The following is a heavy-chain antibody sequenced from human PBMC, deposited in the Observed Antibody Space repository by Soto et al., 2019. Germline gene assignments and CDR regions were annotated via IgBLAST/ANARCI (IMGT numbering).Heavy chain of an antibody. CDR2: ISSSSSTI. CDR3: ARDAGDGYNYYYYGMDV. J-gene: IGHJ6*02. D-gene: IGHD5-12*01. Sequence: GGSLRLSCAASGFTFSSYSMNWVRQAPGKGLEWVSYISSSSSTIYYADSVKGRFTISRGNAKNSLYLQMNSLRDEDTAVYYCARDAGDGYNYYYYGMDVWGQGTTVTVSS. CDR1: GFTFSSYS. V-gene: IGHV3-48*02.